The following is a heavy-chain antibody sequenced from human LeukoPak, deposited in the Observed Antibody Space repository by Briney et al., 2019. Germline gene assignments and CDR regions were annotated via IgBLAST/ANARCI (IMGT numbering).Heavy chain of an antibody. Sequence: PGGSLRLSCAASGFTFSSYALHWVRQAPGKGLEWVAIISYDGSNKYYADSVKGRFTISRDNSKNTLYLQMNSLRAEDTAVYYCARDPNLPTPVNYYYYYMDVWGKGTTVTVSS. CDR3: ARDPNLPTPVNYYYYYMDV. V-gene: IGHV3-30*04. J-gene: IGHJ6*03. CDR2: ISYDGSNK. CDR1: GFTFSSYA.